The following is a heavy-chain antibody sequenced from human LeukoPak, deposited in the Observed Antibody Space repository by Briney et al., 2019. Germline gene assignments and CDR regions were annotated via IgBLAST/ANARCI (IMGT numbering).Heavy chain of an antibody. J-gene: IGHJ5*02. CDR2: IYYSGST. CDR3: ARAGGFWSGYYPNWFDP. V-gene: IGHV4-31*03. Sequence: SQTLSLTCTVSGGSISSGGYYWSWIRQHPGKGLEWIGYIYYSGSTYYNPSLKSRVTISVDTSKNQFSLKLGSVTVADTAVYYCARAGGFWSGYYPNWFDPWGQGTLVTVSS. CDR1: GGSISSGGYY. D-gene: IGHD3-3*01.